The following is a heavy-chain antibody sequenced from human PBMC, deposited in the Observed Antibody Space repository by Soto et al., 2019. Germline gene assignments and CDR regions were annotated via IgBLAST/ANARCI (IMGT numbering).Heavy chain of an antibody. CDR1: GGTFSSYT. CDR3: ARDGSDFWSGGNMDG. D-gene: IGHD3-3*01. V-gene: IGHV1-69*08. Sequence: QVQLVQSGAEVKKPGSSVKVSCKASGGTFSSYTISWVRQAPGQGLEWMGRIIPILGIANYAQKFQGRVTITADKSTSTAYMELSSLRSEDTAVYYCARDGSDFWSGGNMDGWGKGTTVTVSS. J-gene: IGHJ6*03. CDR2: IIPILGIA.